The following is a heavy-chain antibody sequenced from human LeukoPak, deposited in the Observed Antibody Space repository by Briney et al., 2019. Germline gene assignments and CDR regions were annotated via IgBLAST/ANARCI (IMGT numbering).Heavy chain of an antibody. V-gene: IGHV1-8*01. CDR2: MNPNSGNT. D-gene: IGHD3-10*01. Sequence: ASVKVSCKASGYTFTSYDINWVRQATGQGLEWMGWMNPNSGNTGYAQKFQGRVTMTRNTSISTAYMELSSLRSEDTAVYYCASDRGSYSLNNWFDPWGQGTLVTVSS. CDR1: GYTFTSYD. J-gene: IGHJ5*02. CDR3: ASDRGSYSLNNWFDP.